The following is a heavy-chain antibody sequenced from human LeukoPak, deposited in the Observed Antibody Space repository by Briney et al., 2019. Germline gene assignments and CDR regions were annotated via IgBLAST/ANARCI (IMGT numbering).Heavy chain of an antibody. V-gene: IGHV4-39*07. CDR1: GGSISSSSYY. CDR2: IYYSGST. J-gene: IGHJ4*02. Sequence: SETLSLTCTVSGGSISSSSYYWGWIRQPPGKGLEWIGSIYYSGSTYYNPSLKSRVTISVDTSKNQFSLKLSSVTAADTAVYYCARYYSDTSGYLFFFYWGQGALVTVSS. D-gene: IGHD3-22*01. CDR3: ARYYSDTSGYLFFFY.